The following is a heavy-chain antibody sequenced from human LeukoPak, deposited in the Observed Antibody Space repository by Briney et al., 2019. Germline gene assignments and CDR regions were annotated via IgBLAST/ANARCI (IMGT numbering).Heavy chain of an antibody. CDR1: GYTFTSYD. Sequence: ASVKVSCKASGYTFTSYDINWVRQATGQGLEWMGWMNPNSGNTGYAQKFQGRVTMTRNTSISTAYMELSSLRSEDTAVHYCAREYSSSSYYYYYYYMDVWGKGTTVTVSS. CDR2: MNPNSGNT. J-gene: IGHJ6*03. V-gene: IGHV1-8*01. D-gene: IGHD6-6*01. CDR3: AREYSSSSYYYYYYYMDV.